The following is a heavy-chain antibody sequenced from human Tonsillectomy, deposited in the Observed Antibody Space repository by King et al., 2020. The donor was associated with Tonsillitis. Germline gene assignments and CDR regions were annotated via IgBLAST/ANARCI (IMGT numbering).Heavy chain of an antibody. CDR1: GFSLSTTTVG. CDR3: AQTTTSSWYVWFDP. Sequence: QITLKESGPTLVKPTQTLTLTCTFSGFSLSTTTVGVGWIRQPPGKALEWLALIYWNDDKRYSPSLKSRLTITKDTSKNQVVLTMTNMDPVDTATYYCAQTTTSSWYVWFDPWGQGTLVTVSS. J-gene: IGHJ5*02. V-gene: IGHV2-5*01. CDR2: IYWNDDK. D-gene: IGHD6-13*01.